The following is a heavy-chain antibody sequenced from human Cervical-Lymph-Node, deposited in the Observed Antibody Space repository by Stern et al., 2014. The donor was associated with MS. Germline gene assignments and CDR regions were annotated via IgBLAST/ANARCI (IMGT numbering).Heavy chain of an antibody. CDR2: TRNKANSYTT. Sequence: EVQLVESGGGLVQPGGSLRLSCAASGFTFSDHYMDWVRQAPGKGLEWVGRTRNKANSYTTEYAASVKGRFTISRDDSKNSLYLQMNSLKTEDTAVYYCARDTVRGGQCEPRHKPPCRGARG. D-gene: IGHD3-10*01. J-gene: IGHJ1*01. CDR1: GFTFSDHY. V-gene: IGHV3-72*01. CDR3: ARDTVRGGQCEPRHKPPCRGA.